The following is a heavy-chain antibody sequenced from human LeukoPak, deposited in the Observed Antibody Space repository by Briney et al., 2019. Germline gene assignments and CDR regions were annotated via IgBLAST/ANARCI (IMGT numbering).Heavy chain of an antibody. CDR3: AHNGVYCSSTSCYDF. Sequence: ESGPTLVKPTQTLTLTCTFSGLSLSTSPVGVGWIRQPPGKYLEWLALIHWNDDKRYSPSLKSRLTITKDTSKTQVVPTMNNFDPVDTATYYCAHNGVYCSSTSCYDFWGQGTVIIVSS. CDR2: IHWNDDK. D-gene: IGHD2-2*01. V-gene: IGHV2-5*01. J-gene: IGHJ4*02. CDR1: GLSLSTSPVG.